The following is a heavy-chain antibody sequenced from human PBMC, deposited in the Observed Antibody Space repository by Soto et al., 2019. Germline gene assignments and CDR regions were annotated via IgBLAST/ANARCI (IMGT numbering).Heavy chain of an antibody. D-gene: IGHD3-22*01. V-gene: IGHV3-53*01. J-gene: IGHJ1*01. CDR3: ARDRVESGYPEYFQH. CDR1: GFTVSSNY. CDR2: IYSGGST. Sequence: EVQLVESGGGLIQPGGSLRLSCAASGFTVSSNYMSWVRQAPGKGLEWVSVIYSGGSTYDADSVKGRFTISRDNSKNTLYLQMNILRAEDTAVYYCARDRVESGYPEYFQHWGQGTLVTVSS.